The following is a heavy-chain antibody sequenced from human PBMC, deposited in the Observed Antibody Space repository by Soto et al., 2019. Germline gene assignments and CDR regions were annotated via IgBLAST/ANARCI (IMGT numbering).Heavy chain of an antibody. CDR2: TPYDGSNK. J-gene: IGHJ4*02. CDR3: ARGHSSSWYSVLEY. D-gene: IGHD6-13*01. V-gene: IGHV3-30*19. CDR1: GFSFSRYG. Sequence: QVQQVESGGGVVQPGRSLRLSCAASGFSFSRYGTHWVRQAPGKGLEWVSLTPYDGSNKHYADSVKGRFTISRDNSRNTLYLQMKSLRPEDTAIYYCARGHSSSWYSVLEYWGRGTLVRVSS.